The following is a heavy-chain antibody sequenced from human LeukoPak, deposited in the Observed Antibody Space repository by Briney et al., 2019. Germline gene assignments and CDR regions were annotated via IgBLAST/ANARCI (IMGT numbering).Heavy chain of an antibody. D-gene: IGHD2-2*01. CDR1: GGSFSGYY. V-gene: IGHV4-34*01. CDR2: INHSGST. CDR3: ASTRYSYAGDY. Sequence: SETLSLTCAVYGGSFSGYYWSWIRQPPGKGLEWIGEINHSGSTNYNPSLKSRVTIPVDTSKNQFSLELSSVTAADTAVYYCASTRYSYAGDYWGQGTLVTVSS. J-gene: IGHJ4*02.